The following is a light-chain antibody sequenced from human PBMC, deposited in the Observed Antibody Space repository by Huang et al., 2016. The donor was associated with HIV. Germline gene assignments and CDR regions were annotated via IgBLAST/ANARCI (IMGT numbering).Light chain of an antibody. CDR1: HSVSRN. V-gene: IGKV3-15*01. J-gene: IGKJ5*01. CDR3: QQYDNWPLT. CDR2: GAP. Sequence: ERVMTQSPATLSVAPGERVTLACRASHSVSRNLAWYQQKPGQAPRLLIHGAPTRATGIPARFSGSGSGTEFTLAISSLQSEDSGVYFCQQYDNWPLTFGQGTRLEIK.